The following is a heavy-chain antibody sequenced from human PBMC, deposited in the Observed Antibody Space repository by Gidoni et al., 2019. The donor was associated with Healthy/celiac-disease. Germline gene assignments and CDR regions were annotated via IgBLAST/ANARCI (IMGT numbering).Heavy chain of an antibody. V-gene: IGHV3-49*05. Sequence: EVQLVESGGGLVKPGRSLRLSCTASGFTFGDYAMSWFRQAPGKGLEWVGFIRSKAYGGTTEYAASVKGRFTISRDDSKSIAYLQMNSLKTEDTAVYYCTRDGGYYGSGSFDYWGQGTLVTVSS. CDR2: IRSKAYGGTT. CDR3: TRDGGYYGSGSFDY. CDR1: GFTFGDYA. J-gene: IGHJ4*02. D-gene: IGHD3-10*01.